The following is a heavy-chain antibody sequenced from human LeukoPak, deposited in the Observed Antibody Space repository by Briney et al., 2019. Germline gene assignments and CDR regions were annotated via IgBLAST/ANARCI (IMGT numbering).Heavy chain of an antibody. D-gene: IGHD3-22*01. J-gene: IGHJ3*02. CDR3: ARDQYYYDLQDAFDI. CDR1: GFTFSDHS. V-gene: IGHV3-7*03. CDR2: IKRDGSEK. Sequence: GGSLRLSCVASGFTFSDHSMMWVRQAPGKGLEWVANIKRDGSEKNYVDSVRGRFTVSRDNRENSLYLHLNSLGVEDTAVYYCARDQYYYDLQDAFDIWGQGTMVTVSS.